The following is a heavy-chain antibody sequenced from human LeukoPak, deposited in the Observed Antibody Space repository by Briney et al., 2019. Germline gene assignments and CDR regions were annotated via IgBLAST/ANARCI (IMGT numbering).Heavy chain of an antibody. D-gene: IGHD1-1*01. CDR2: IYHSGST. Sequence: LRLSCAGSGFTFNNYPISWVRQTPGKGLEWIGYIYHSGSTYYNPSLKSRVTISVDRSKNQFSLKLSSVTAADTAVYYCARVNVTKGYFDLWGRGTLVTVSS. CDR1: GFTFNNYP. J-gene: IGHJ2*01. CDR3: ARVNVTKGYFDL. V-gene: IGHV4-30-2*01.